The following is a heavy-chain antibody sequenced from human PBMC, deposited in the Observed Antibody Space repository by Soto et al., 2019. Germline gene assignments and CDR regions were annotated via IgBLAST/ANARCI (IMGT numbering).Heavy chain of an antibody. J-gene: IGHJ2*01. CDR3: ARGLGIAVAGTEYFDL. Sequence: SETLSLTCTVSGGSISSYYWSWIRQPPGKGLEWIGYIYYSGSTNYNPSLKSRVTISVDTSKNQFSLKLSSVTAADTAVYYCARGLGIAVAGTEYFDLWGRGTLVTVSS. CDR2: IYYSGST. D-gene: IGHD6-19*01. V-gene: IGHV4-59*01. CDR1: GGSISSYY.